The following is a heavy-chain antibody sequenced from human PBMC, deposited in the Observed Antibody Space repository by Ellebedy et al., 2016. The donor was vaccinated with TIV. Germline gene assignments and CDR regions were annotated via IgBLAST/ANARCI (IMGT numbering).Heavy chain of an antibody. CDR2: INPADSET. D-gene: IGHD2/OR15-2a*01. CDR3: ARQRLLGDFQQ. J-gene: IGHJ1*01. V-gene: IGHV5-51*01. CDR1: GYNFVGSL. Sequence: GESLKISXQTSGYNFVGSLIGWVRQVPGRGLEWMGIINPADSETTYTPPFQGLVTFSVDKSSSTAFLQWNSLKASDTALYYCARQRLLGDFQQWGQGTLVTVSS.